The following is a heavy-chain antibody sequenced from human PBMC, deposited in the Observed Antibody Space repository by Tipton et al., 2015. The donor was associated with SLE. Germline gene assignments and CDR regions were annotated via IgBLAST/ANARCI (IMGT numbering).Heavy chain of an antibody. CDR1: GGSISTSNYY. D-gene: IGHD5-18*01. J-gene: IGHJ4*02. CDR2: IYYSGST. CDR3: ARVDTAMVAYDY. Sequence: TLSLTCTVSGGSISTSNYYWGWIRQPPGKGLEWIGTIYYSGSTYYNPSLKSRLTISVDTSKNQFSLKLSSVTAADTAVYYCARVDTAMVAYDYWGQGTLVTVSS. V-gene: IGHV4-39*07.